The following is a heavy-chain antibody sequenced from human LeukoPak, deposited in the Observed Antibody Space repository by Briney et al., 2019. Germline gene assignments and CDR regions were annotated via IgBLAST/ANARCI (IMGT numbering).Heavy chain of an antibody. J-gene: IGHJ4*02. CDR3: AREPGDYTFDY. CDR2: ISGSGGST. V-gene: IGHV3-23*01. Sequence: GGSLRLSCAASGFTFSSYAMSWVRQAPGKGLEWVSAISGSGGSTYYADSVKGRFTISRDNAKNSLYLQMNSLRAEDTAVYYCAREPGDYTFDYWGQGTLVTVSS. CDR1: GFTFSSYA. D-gene: IGHD4-17*01.